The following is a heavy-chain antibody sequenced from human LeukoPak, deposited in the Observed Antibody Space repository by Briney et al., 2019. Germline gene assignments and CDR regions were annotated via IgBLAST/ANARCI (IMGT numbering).Heavy chain of an antibody. CDR3: ARGVTMVRGVIITRYFDY. CDR1: GYTFTGYY. J-gene: IGHJ4*02. Sequence: ASVKVSCKASGYTFTGYYMHWVRQAPGQGLEWMGWINPNSGGTNYAQKFQGRVTMTRDTSISTAYMELSRLRSDDTAVYYCARGVTMVRGVIITRYFDYWGQGTPVTVSS. V-gene: IGHV1-2*02. CDR2: INPNSGGT. D-gene: IGHD3-10*01.